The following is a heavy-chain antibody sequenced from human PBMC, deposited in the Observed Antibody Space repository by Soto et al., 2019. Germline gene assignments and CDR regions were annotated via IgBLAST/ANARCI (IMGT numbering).Heavy chain of an antibody. Sequence: QLQLQESGPGLVKPSETLSLTCTVSGGSISSSSYYWGWIRQPPGKGLEWIGSIYYSGSTYYNPSLKSRVTISVDTSKNQFSLKLSSVTAADTAVYYCARLRGNWGYYYYYMDVWGKGTTVTVSS. D-gene: IGHD7-27*01. CDR3: ARLRGNWGYYYYYMDV. CDR1: GGSISSSSYY. CDR2: IYYSGST. V-gene: IGHV4-39*01. J-gene: IGHJ6*03.